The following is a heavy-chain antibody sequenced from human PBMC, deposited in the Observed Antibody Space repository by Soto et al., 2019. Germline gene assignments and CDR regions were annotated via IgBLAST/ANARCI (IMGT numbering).Heavy chain of an antibody. Sequence: EVQLVESGGDLVKPGGSLRISCAASGFTFNNAWMSWVRQAPGKGLEWVARIKSKTDGETTTYAAPVKGRFTISREDSKDTLYLQMNSLKPEDTAVYYCTTNGDYYYYYMDVWGKGTTVAVSS. CDR2: IKSKTDGETT. D-gene: IGHD2-8*01. J-gene: IGHJ6*03. CDR3: TTNGDYYYYYMDV. V-gene: IGHV3-15*01. CDR1: GFTFNNAW.